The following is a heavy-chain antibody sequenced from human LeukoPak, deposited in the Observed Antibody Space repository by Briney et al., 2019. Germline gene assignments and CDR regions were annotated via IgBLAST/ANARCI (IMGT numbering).Heavy chain of an antibody. CDR3: ARDPRGYSYGYEMDV. J-gene: IGHJ6*04. V-gene: IGHV3-21*01. D-gene: IGHD5-18*01. CDR2: ISSSSSYI. Sequence: GGSLRFSCAASGFTFSSYSMNWVRQAPGKGLEWVSSISSSSSYIYYADSVKGRFTISRDNTKNSLYLQMNSLRAEDTAVYYCARDPRGYSYGYEMDVWGKGTTVTVSS. CDR1: GFTFSSYS.